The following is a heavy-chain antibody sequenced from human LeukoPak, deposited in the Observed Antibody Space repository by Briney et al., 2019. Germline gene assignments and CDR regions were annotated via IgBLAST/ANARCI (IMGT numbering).Heavy chain of an antibody. CDR3: ARQNPGLPFDY. CDR2: IYYSGST. CDR1: GGSISSSSYY. Sequence: SETLSLTCTVSGGSISSSSYYWGWIRQPPGKGLEGIGSIYYSGSTYYNPSLKSRVTISVDTSKNQFSLKLSSVTAADTAVYYCARQNPGLPFDYWGQGTLVTVSS. J-gene: IGHJ4*02. D-gene: IGHD1-14*01. V-gene: IGHV4-39*01.